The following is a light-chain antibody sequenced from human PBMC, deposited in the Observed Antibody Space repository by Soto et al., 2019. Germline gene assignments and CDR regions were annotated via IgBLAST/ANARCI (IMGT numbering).Light chain of an antibody. J-gene: IGKJ2*01. CDR3: QQYNSHSSYT. Sequence: DIPMTQSPSTLSASVGDRVTITCRASQSINTWLAWYQQKPGKAPKLLIYKASILGSGVPSRFSGSGSGTDFTLTISSLQPDDFAIYYCQQYNSHSSYTFGQGTKLEIK. V-gene: IGKV1-5*03. CDR2: KAS. CDR1: QSINTW.